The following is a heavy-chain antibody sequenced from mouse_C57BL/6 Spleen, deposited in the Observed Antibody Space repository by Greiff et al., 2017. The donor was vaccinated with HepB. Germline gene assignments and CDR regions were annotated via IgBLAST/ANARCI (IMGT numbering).Heavy chain of an antibody. CDR3: AILALIYYDYDGAWFAY. CDR1: GYTFTSYW. J-gene: IGHJ3*01. CDR2: IHPSDSDT. Sequence: VQLQQSGAELVKPGASVKVSCKASGYTFTSYWMHWVKQRPGQGLEWIGRIHPSDSDTNYNQKFKGKATLTVDKSSSTAYMQLSSLTSEDSAVYYCAILALIYYDYDGAWFAYWGQGTLVTVSA. D-gene: IGHD2-4*01. V-gene: IGHV1-74*01.